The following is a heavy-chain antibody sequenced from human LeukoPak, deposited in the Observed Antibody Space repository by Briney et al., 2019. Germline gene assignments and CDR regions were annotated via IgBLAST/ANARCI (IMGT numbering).Heavy chain of an antibody. CDR3: AKDLRSSWYSGKGFDY. CDR2: ISWDSGSI. CDR1: GFTFDDYA. V-gene: IGHV3-9*03. Sequence: GGSLRLSCAASGFTFDDYAMHWVRQAPGKGLEWVSGISWDSGSIVYADAVKGRFTISRDNAKNSLYLQMNSLRAEDMALYYCAKDLRSSWYSGKGFDYWGQGTLVTVSS. D-gene: IGHD6-13*01. J-gene: IGHJ4*02.